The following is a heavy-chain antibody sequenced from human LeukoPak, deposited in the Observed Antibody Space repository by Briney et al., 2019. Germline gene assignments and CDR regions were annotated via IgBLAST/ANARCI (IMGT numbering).Heavy chain of an antibody. CDR1: GFTFTSYW. CDR3: ARARSFDY. CDR2: INQDGSEK. V-gene: IGHV3-7*05. J-gene: IGHJ4*02. Sequence: GGSLRLSCAASGFTFTSYWMSWARQAPGKGLEWVANINQDGSEKYYVDSVKGRFTISRDNAKNSLYLQMNSLRVEDTAVYYCARARSFDYWGQGILVTVSS.